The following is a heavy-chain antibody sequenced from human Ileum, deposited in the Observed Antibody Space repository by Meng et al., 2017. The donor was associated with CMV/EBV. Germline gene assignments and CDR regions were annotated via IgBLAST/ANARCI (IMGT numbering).Heavy chain of an antibody. J-gene: IGHJ4*02. CDR3: ARARGDSSGYFYLAY. Sequence: CAGSGFTFSSYSMNWVRQAPGKGLEWVSSISSSSSYIYYADSVKDRFTIYRDNAKNSLYLQMNSLRAEDTAVYYCARARGDSSGYFYLAYWGQGTLVTVS. D-gene: IGHD3-22*01. V-gene: IGHV3-21*01. CDR2: ISSSSSYI. CDR1: GFTFSSYS.